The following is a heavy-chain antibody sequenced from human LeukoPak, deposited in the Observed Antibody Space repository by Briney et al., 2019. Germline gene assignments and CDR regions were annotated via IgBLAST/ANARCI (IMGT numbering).Heavy chain of an antibody. Sequence: PSETLSLTCTVPGGSVSNGNYYWSWSRQPPGKGLEWIANMHYSGSTNYNPSLKSRVTISVDTSMNQLSLLLTSATAADTAVYYCARDSLLRGSGWDYWYFDLWGRGTLVTVSS. J-gene: IGHJ2*01. D-gene: IGHD6-25*01. V-gene: IGHV4-61*01. CDR3: ARDSLLRGSGWDYWYFDL. CDR1: GGSVSNGNYY. CDR2: MHYSGST.